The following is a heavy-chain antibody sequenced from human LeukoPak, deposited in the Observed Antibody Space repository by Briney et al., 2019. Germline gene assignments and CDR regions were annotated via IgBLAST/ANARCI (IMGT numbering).Heavy chain of an antibody. Sequence: ASVKVSCKASGGTFSSYAISWVRQAPGQGLEWMGGIIPIFGTANYAQKFQGRVTITTDESTSTAYMELSSLRSEDTAVYYCARAQDRGYSSGGSCYAPHFNYYYYYMDVWGKGTTVTVSS. CDR3: ARAQDRGYSSGGSCYAPHFNYYYYYMDV. V-gene: IGHV1-69*05. D-gene: IGHD2-15*01. J-gene: IGHJ6*03. CDR1: GGTFSSYA. CDR2: IIPIFGTA.